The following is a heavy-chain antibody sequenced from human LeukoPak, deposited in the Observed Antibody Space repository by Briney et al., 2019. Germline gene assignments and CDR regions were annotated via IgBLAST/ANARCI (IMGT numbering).Heavy chain of an antibody. J-gene: IGHJ2*01. CDR2: IYMTGRT. V-gene: IGHV4-61*02. Sequence: SQTLSLTCTVSGGSINSDALYWGWIGQPGGRGLEWIVRIYMTGRTNDNPPLRNRITLSVDTSKNEFSLKLTSVTDADTAVYYCAGFSHATYYSASRYFDLWGRGTLVTVSS. CDR1: GGSINSDALY. D-gene: IGHD2/OR15-2a*01. CDR3: AGFSHATYYSASRYFDL.